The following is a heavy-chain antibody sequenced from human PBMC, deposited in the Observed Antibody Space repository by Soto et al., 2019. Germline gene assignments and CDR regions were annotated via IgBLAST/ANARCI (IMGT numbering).Heavy chain of an antibody. V-gene: IGHV1-18*01. CDR3: ARGVRVSAYLDYYMDV. D-gene: IGHD3-10*02. CDR2: INPDNGDT. CDR1: GYTFSNFG. J-gene: IGHJ6*03. Sequence: ASVKVSCKASGYTFSNFGVSWVRQAPGQGLEWIGWINPDNGDTIYGQKFQGRATMTTDTFTNTAYMEVRGLRSDDTAVYYCARGVRVSAYLDYYMDVWGEGTTVTVSS.